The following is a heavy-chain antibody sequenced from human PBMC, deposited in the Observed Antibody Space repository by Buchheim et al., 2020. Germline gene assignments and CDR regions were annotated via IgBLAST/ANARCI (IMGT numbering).Heavy chain of an antibody. V-gene: IGHV4-34*01. CDR2: INHSGST. CDR1: GGSFSGYY. J-gene: IGHJ5*02. Sequence: QVQLQQWGAGLLKPSETLSLTCAVYGGSFSGYYWSWIRQPPGKGLEWIGEINHSGSTNYNPSLKSRVTISVDTSKNQFSLKLSSVTAADTAVYYCASRLDYYDSSGYSWFDPWGQGTL. D-gene: IGHD3-22*01. CDR3: ASRLDYYDSSGYSWFDP.